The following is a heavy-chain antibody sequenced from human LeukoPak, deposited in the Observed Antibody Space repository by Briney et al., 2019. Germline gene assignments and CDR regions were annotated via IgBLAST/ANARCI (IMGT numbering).Heavy chain of an antibody. D-gene: IGHD3-22*01. CDR2: ISSSGSNI. CDR3: ATETYYYDSSGYRLNDAFDI. V-gene: IGHV3-21*01. Sequence: GGSLRLSCAASGFTFSSYSMNWVRQAPGKGLEWVSSISSSGSNIYYADSVKGRFTISRDNAKNSLYLQMNSLRAEDTAVYYCATETYYYDSSGYRLNDAFDIWGQGTMVTVSS. CDR1: GFTFSSYS. J-gene: IGHJ3*02.